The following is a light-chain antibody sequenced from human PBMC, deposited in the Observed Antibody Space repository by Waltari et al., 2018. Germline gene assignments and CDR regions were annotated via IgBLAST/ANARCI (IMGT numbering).Light chain of an antibody. V-gene: IGKV1-13*02. CDR1: QGISRY. J-gene: IGKJ2*01. Sequence: TCRASQGISRYLAWYQQKPGEAPRLLIYGASSWGSGVPSKFSGSGSGTEFSLIISSLQPEDFAAYYCQQYVSFPVTFGQGTKVEIK. CDR2: GAS. CDR3: QQYVSFPVT.